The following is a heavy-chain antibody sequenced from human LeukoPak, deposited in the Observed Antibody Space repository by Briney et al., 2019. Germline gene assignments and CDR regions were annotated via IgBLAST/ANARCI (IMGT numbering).Heavy chain of an antibody. Sequence: PSETLSLTCAVYGGSFSGYYWSWIRQPPGKGLEWIGEINHSGSTNYNPSLKSRVTISVDTSKNQFSLKLSSVTAADTAVYYCARGYEDLGLKGKYSSSSGLCYFDYWGQGTLVAVPS. CDR1: GGSFSGYY. V-gene: IGHV4-34*01. CDR2: INHSGST. D-gene: IGHD6-6*01. J-gene: IGHJ4*02. CDR3: ARGYEDLGLKGKYSSSSGLCYFDY.